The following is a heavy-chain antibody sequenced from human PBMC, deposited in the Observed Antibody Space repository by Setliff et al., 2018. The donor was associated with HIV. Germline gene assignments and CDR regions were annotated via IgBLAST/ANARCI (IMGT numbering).Heavy chain of an antibody. V-gene: IGHV4-39*07. Sequence: SETLSLTCIVSGGSISSDSSSWTWIRQHPGKGLEWIGEIYHSGSTNHNPSLKSRVTISVDKSKNQFSLKLSSVTAADTAVYYCARVRTGDRSFDFWGQGTLVTVSS. J-gene: IGHJ4*02. CDR3: ARVRTGDRSFDF. D-gene: IGHD1-1*01. CDR2: IYHSGST. CDR1: GGSISSDSSS.